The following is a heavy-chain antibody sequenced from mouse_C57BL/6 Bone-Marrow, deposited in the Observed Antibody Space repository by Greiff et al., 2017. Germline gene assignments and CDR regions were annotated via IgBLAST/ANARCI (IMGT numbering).Heavy chain of an antibody. CDR2: IYPGNSDT. J-gene: IGHJ2*01. CDR3: TRITTVVAADYFDY. Sequence: EVQLQQSGTVLARPGASVKMSCKTSGYTFTSYWMHWVKQRPGQGLEWIGAIYPGNSDTSYNQKFKGKAKLTAVTSASTAYMELSSLTNEDAAVYYCTRITTVVAADYFDYWCQGTTLTVSS. CDR1: GYTFTSYW. V-gene: IGHV1-5*01. D-gene: IGHD1-1*01.